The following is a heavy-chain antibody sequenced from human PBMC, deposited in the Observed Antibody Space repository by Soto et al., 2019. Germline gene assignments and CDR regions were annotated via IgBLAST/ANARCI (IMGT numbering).Heavy chain of an antibody. CDR2: ISGSGGTT. J-gene: IGHJ6*02. Sequence: EVQLLESGGGLVQPGGSLRLSCAASGFTFSSYAMSWVRQAAGKGLEWVSAISGSGGTTYYADSVKGRFTFSRDNSKNTLYLQMNSLRAEDTAVYYCARDRGNYYDSSGYYHYYYYYGMDVWGQGTTVTVSS. CDR3: ARDRGNYYDSSGYYHYYYYYGMDV. V-gene: IGHV3-23*01. CDR1: GFTFSSYA. D-gene: IGHD3-22*01.